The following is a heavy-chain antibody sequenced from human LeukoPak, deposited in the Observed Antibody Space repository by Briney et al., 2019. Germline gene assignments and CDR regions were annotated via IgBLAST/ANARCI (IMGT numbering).Heavy chain of an antibody. J-gene: IGHJ5*02. Sequence: SETLSLTCAVYGGSFSGYYWSWIRQPPGKGLEWIGEINHSGSTNYNPSLKSRVTISVDKSKNQFSLKLSSVTAADTAVYYCARARISSGWYGVDPWGQGTLVTVSS. CDR3: ARARISSGWYGVDP. CDR1: GGSFSGYY. V-gene: IGHV4-34*01. CDR2: INHSGST. D-gene: IGHD6-19*01.